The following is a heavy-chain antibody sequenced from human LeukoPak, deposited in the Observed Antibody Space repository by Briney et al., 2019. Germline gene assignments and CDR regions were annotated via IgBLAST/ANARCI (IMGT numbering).Heavy chain of an antibody. CDR3: ARGRSGWHYYYGMDV. Sequence: KASETLSLTCAVSGGSISSYYWNWIRQPPGKGLEWIGYIYYSGSTNYNPSLKSRVTISVDTSKNQFSLKLSSVTAADTAVYYCARGRSGWHYYYGMDVWGQGTTVTVSS. V-gene: IGHV4-59*01. J-gene: IGHJ6*02. D-gene: IGHD6-19*01. CDR2: IYYSGST. CDR1: GGSISSYY.